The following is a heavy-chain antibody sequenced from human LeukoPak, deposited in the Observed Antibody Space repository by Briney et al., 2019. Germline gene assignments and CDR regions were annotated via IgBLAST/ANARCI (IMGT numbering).Heavy chain of an antibody. CDR2: IYSTGTT. Sequence: SETLSLTCTVSGGSINDYYCSWIRQPPGKGLEWIAFIYSTGTTKYNPSLKGRATISLDTSKNEVSLKVRSVTAADTAVYYCARHFPRDSSGNDAFDIWGLGTLVTVCS. J-gene: IGHJ3*02. CDR1: GGSINDYY. V-gene: IGHV4-59*08. CDR3: ARHFPRDSSGNDAFDI. D-gene: IGHD3-22*01.